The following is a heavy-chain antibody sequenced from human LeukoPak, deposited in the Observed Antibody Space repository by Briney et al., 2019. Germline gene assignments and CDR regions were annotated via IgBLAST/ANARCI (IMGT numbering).Heavy chain of an antibody. CDR3: ARDGYYDFWSGYYMDY. V-gene: IGHV4-4*07. CDR1: GGSISSYY. CDR2: IYTSGST. J-gene: IGHJ4*02. Sequence: SETLSLTCTVSGGSISSYYWSWIRQPAGKGLEWIGRIYTSGSTNYNPSLKSRVTMSVDTSKNQFSLKLSSVTAADTAVYYCARDGYYDFWSGYYMDYWGQGTLVTVSS. D-gene: IGHD3-3*01.